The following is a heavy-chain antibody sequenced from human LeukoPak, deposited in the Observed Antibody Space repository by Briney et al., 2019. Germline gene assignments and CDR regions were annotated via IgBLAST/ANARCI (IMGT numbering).Heavy chain of an antibody. CDR1: EFNVNDYY. Sequence: GGSLRLSCGASEFNVNDYYMSWVRQAPGKGLEWVSDIGGSDSIVAYAGSVEGRFTISRDIAKNSLFLQMNSLRANDTAVYYCARELVAGTFDHWGQGILVTVSS. D-gene: IGHD1-7*01. CDR3: ARELVAGTFDH. J-gene: IGHJ4*02. V-gene: IGHV3-11*01. CDR2: IGGSDSIV.